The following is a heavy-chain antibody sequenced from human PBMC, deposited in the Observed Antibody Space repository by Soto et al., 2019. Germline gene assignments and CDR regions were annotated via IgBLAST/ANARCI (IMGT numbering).Heavy chain of an antibody. CDR1: GFTFSSNW. CDR2: MNPDGSTR. CDR3: ARGGEVGAGQYYLDDS. J-gene: IGHJ4*02. Sequence: EVQLVDSGGDLVQPGGSLRLSCEASGFTFSSNWMHWVRQGPGKGLVWVSRMNPDGSTRGYADSVKGRFTISRDNARNTVFLQMSSLRAEDTAVYYCARGGEVGAGQYYLDDSWGQGTLVTVSS. V-gene: IGHV3-74*01. D-gene: IGHD2-21*01.